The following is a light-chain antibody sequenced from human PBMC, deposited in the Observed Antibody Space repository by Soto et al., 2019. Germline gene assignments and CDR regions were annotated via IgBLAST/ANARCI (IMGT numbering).Light chain of an antibody. CDR3: QSYDSSNWV. J-gene: IGLJ3*02. CDR1: SGSIASNY. V-gene: IGLV6-57*04. CDR2: EDN. Sequence: NFMLTQPHSVSESPGKTVTISCTRSSGSIASNYVQWYQQRPGSAPTTVIYEDNQRPSGVPDRFSGSIDSSPHSASLTISGLKTEDEADYYCQSYDSSNWVFGGGTKLTVL.